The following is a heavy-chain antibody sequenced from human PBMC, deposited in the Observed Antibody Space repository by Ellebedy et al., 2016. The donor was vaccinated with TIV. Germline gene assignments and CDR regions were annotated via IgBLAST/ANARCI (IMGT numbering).Heavy chain of an antibody. CDR3: AKRLPRGVQTFDY. Sequence: PGGSLRLSCAASGFTFSGYDMHWTRQAPGTGLECVAVISYDGSNKYYADSVKGRFTISRDNSKNTLYLQMNRLRAEDRAVYYCAKRLPRGVQTFDYWGQGTLVTVSS. CDR1: GFTFSGYD. CDR2: ISYDGSNK. V-gene: IGHV3-30*18. D-gene: IGHD3-10*01. J-gene: IGHJ4*02.